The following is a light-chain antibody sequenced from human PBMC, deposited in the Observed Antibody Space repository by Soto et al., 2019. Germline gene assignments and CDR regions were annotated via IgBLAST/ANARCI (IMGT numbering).Light chain of an antibody. CDR3: QQRKSYPFT. Sequence: DIQLTQSPSFLSSSVGDRVTITCRASQDITTYFAWYQQKPGKAPQLLLFAASTLQNGVPSRFSGSGAGTVFTVTITSLQPEDFATYYCQQRKSYPFTFGQGTRLEIK. V-gene: IGKV1-9*01. CDR1: QDITTY. CDR2: AAS. J-gene: IGKJ5*01.